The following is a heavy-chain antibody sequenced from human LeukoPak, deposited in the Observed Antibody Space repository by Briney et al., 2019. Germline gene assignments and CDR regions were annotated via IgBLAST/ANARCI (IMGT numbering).Heavy chain of an antibody. CDR2: ISSSSSYI. V-gene: IGHV3-21*01. D-gene: IGHD5-18*01. Sequence: PGGSLRLSCAASGFAFSSYSMNWVRQAPGKGLEWVSSISSSSSYIYYADSVKGRFTISRDNAKNSLYLQMNSLRAEDTAVYYCARDRGYTARTDIWGQGTMVTVSS. CDR3: ARDRGYTARTDI. J-gene: IGHJ3*02. CDR1: GFAFSSYS.